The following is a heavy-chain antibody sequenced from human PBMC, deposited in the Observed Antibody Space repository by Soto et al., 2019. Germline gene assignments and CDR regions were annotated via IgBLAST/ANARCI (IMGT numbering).Heavy chain of an antibody. CDR1: GFTFSDYH. V-gene: IGHV3-11*01. CDR2: ISSGGSSI. CDR3: ARAHMMVFSYYYGMDV. J-gene: IGHJ6*02. Sequence: QVQLVESGGGLVKPGGSLRLSCAASGFTFSDYHMSWIRQAPGKGLEWVSYISSGGSSIYSADSVKGRFTISRDNAKNSLYLQMNSLRAEDTAVYYCARAHMMVFSYYYGMDVWGQGTTVTVSS. D-gene: IGHD3-10*01.